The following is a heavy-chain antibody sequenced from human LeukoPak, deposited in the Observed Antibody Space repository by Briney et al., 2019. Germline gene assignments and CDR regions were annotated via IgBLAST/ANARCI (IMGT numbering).Heavy chain of an antibody. CDR1: GFTFSSYA. J-gene: IGHJ5*02. V-gene: IGHV3-23*01. D-gene: IGHD3-10*01. CDR2: ISGSGGST. CDR3: AKYGSGSYYPNWFDP. Sequence: GGSLRLSCAASGFTFSSYAMSWVRRAPGKGLEWVSAISGSGGSTYYADSVKGRFTISRDNSKNTLYLQMNSLRAEDTAVYYCAKYGSGSYYPNWFDPWGQGTLVTVPS.